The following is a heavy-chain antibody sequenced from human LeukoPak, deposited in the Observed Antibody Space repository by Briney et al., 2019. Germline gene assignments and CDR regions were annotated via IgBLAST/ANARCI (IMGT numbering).Heavy chain of an antibody. CDR3: ASLPLAASYYYYMDV. CDR1: GYSISSGYY. V-gene: IGHV4-38-2*02. D-gene: IGHD6-25*01. J-gene: IGHJ6*03. CDR2: IYHSGST. Sequence: SETLSLTCTVSGYSISSGYYWGWIRQPPGKGLEWIGSIYHSGSTYYNPSLKSRVTISVDTSKNQFSLKLSSVTAADTAVYYCASLPLAASYYYYMDVWGKGTTATVSS.